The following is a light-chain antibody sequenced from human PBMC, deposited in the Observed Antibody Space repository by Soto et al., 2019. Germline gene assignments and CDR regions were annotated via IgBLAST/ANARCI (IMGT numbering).Light chain of an antibody. CDR1: QSISIW. Sequence: DIQMTQSPSTLSASVGDRVTITCRASQSISIWLAWFQQKPGKAPKLLIYRASSLESGVPSRFSGSGCGTEFTLTISSLQPDDFATYCCQQYNGYLGTFGQGTPLEIK. CDR2: RAS. CDR3: QQYNGYLGT. J-gene: IGKJ2*01. V-gene: IGKV1-5*03.